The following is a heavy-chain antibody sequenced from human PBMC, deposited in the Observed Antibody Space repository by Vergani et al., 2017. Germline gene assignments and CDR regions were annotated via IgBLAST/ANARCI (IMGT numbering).Heavy chain of an antibody. CDR1: GGSISSSSYY. V-gene: IGHV4-39*01. J-gene: IGHJ4*02. Sequence: QLQLQESGPGLVKPSETLSLTCTVSGGSISSSSYYWGWIRQPPGKGLEWIGSIYYSGSTYYNPSLKSRVTISVDTSKNQFSLKLSSVTAADTAVYYCARHGYYYGSGSYLGFDYWGQGTLVTVSS. CDR2: IYYSGST. D-gene: IGHD3-10*01. CDR3: ARHGYYYGSGSYLGFDY.